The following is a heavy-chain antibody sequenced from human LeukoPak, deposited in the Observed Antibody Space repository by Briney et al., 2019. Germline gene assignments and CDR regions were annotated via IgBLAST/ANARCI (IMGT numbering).Heavy chain of an antibody. CDR1: GFTVSSNY. CDR2: IYRGGST. V-gene: IGHV3-66*01. CDR3: ASLALKSRNNYFDY. Sequence: PGGSLRLSCAASGFTVSSNYMSWVRQAPGKGLEWVSVIYRGGSTYYADSVKGRFTISRDKSKNTLYLQMNSLRAEDTAVYYCASLALKSRNNYFDYWGQGTLVTVSS. J-gene: IGHJ4*02.